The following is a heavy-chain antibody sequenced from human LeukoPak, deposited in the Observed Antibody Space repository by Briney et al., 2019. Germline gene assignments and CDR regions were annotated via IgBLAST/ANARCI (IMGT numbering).Heavy chain of an antibody. CDR3: ARALVTTVTPLDALDI. J-gene: IGHJ3*02. CDR1: GYSISSGYY. Sequence: SETLSLTCAVSGYSISSGYYWGWIRQPPGKGLEWIGNIYHSGSTYYNPSLKSRVTISVDTSKNQFSLKLSSVTAADTAVYYCARALVTTVTPLDALDIWGQGTVVTVSS. V-gene: IGHV4-38-2*01. CDR2: IYHSGST. D-gene: IGHD4-11*01.